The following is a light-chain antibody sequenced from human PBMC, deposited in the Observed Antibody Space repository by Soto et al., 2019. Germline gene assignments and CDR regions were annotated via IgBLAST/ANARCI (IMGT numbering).Light chain of an antibody. CDR2: ATS. Sequence: DIQMTQSPSSLSASVGDRVTIAFGASQSISTYLNWYQQKPGKAPNLLIYATSSLQSGVPSRFSGSGSGTDFALTISSLQPEDFAVYYCQQYNNWPPITFGQGTRLEIK. J-gene: IGKJ5*01. V-gene: IGKV1-39*01. CDR3: QQYNNWPPIT. CDR1: QSISTY.